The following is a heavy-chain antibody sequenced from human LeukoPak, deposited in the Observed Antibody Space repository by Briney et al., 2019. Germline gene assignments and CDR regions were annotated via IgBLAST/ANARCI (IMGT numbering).Heavy chain of an antibody. D-gene: IGHD3-10*01. Sequence: ASVKVSCKASGYDFTNYPLDWVRQAPGQGLEWMGWINTKTGYPIYAQGFRGRFVFSLDTADSTAFLQISGLKTEDSAVYFCARDRGITAWLDPWGQGTLVTVSS. J-gene: IGHJ5*02. V-gene: IGHV7-4-1*02. CDR2: INTKTGYP. CDR1: GYDFTNYP. CDR3: ARDRGITAWLDP.